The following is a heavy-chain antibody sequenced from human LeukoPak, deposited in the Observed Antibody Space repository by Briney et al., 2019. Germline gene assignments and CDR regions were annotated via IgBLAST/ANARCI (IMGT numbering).Heavy chain of an antibody. V-gene: IGHV4-39*07. Sequence: PSETLSLTCTVSGGSISSSSYYWGWIRQPPGKGLEWIVSIYYSGSTYYNPSLKSRVTISVDTSKNQFSLKLSSVTAADTAVYYCARDEHYYDSSGLSDWGQGTLVTVSS. CDR3: ARDEHYYDSSGLSD. D-gene: IGHD3-22*01. CDR1: GGSISSSSYY. CDR2: IYYSGST. J-gene: IGHJ4*02.